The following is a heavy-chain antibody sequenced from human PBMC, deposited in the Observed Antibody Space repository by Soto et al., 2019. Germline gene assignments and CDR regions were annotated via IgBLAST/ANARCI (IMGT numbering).Heavy chain of an antibody. CDR1: GFTFTNYW. D-gene: IGHD2-2*01. CDR3: AGEFSTSRPYYFDY. V-gene: IGHV3-74*01. CDR2: INSDGSVT. J-gene: IGHJ4*02. Sequence: GSLRLSCAVSGFTFTNYWMHWVRQAPGQGLVWVSRINSDGSVTNYADSVKGRFTTSRDNAKNTLYLQVNSLRAEDTAVYYCAGEFSTSRPYYFDYWGPGTLVTVSS.